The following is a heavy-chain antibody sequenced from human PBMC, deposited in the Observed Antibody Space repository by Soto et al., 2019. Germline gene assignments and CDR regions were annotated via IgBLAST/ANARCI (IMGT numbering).Heavy chain of an antibody. J-gene: IGHJ4*02. V-gene: IGHV3-33*01. CDR1: GFSFSVYG. CDR2: IWYDASKQ. Sequence: GGSLRLSCETSGFSFSVYGMHWVRQAPGKGLEWVAVIWYDASKQFYAASVEGRFTISRDNSKAILYLQMNSLRAEDTAVYYCAAWAEGATEVHWGQGTLVTVSS. D-gene: IGHD2-15*01. CDR3: AAWAEGATEVH.